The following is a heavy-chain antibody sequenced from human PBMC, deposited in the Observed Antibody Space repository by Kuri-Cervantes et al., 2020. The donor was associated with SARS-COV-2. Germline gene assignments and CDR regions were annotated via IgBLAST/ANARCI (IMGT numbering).Heavy chain of an antibody. Sequence: ASVKVSCKASGYTFTSYDINWVRQATGQGLEWMGWMNPNSGNTGYAQKFQGRATITRNTSISTAYMELSSLRSEDTAVYYCARGDLGVTIFGVGAFDIWGQGTMVTVSS. V-gene: IGHV1-8*03. CDR1: GYTFTSYD. CDR3: ARGDLGVTIFGVGAFDI. D-gene: IGHD3-3*01. CDR2: MNPNSGNT. J-gene: IGHJ3*02.